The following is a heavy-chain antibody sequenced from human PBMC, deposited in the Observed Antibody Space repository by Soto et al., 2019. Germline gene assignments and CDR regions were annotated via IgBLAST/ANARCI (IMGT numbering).Heavy chain of an antibody. Sequence: ASVKVSCKASGYTFTGYYMHWVRQAPGQGLEWMGWINPNSGGTNYAQKFQGRVTMTRDTSISTAYMELSRLRSDDTAVYYCARTYSGSYYVSNWFDPWGQGTLVTSPQ. CDR3: ARTYSGSYYVSNWFDP. J-gene: IGHJ5*02. V-gene: IGHV1-2*02. CDR1: GYTFTGYY. D-gene: IGHD1-26*01. CDR2: INPNSGGT.